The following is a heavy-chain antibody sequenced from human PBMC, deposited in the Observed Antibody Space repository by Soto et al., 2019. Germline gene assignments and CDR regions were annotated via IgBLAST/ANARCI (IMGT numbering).Heavy chain of an antibody. V-gene: IGHV1-58*01. CDR2: IVLGDGNT. CDR3: ATRIGNIGWYWLDT. D-gene: IGHD6-19*01. J-gene: IGHJ5*01. CDR1: GFTFSSSA. Sequence: GASVKVSCKASGFTFSSSAVQWVRQARGQGLEWMGWIVLGDGNTNYAQKSQETVTITKDMSTSTAYMEVRSLTFEDTAVYYCATRIGNIGWYWLDTWG.